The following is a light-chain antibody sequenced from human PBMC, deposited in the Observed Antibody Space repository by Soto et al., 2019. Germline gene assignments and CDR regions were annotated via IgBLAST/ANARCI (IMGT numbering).Light chain of an antibody. CDR2: SAS. J-gene: IGKJ2*01. CDR3: QQYDSWPPYT. V-gene: IGKV3-15*01. CDR1: QSVDTN. Sequence: EVVMTQSPATLSLSPGDRATLSCRASQSVDTNEVSFQQKHGQPPRLLVHSASIRATGVPARFTGIGSGTDFTLTISGLEPDDFAIYYCQQYDSWPPYTFGHGTRLQIK.